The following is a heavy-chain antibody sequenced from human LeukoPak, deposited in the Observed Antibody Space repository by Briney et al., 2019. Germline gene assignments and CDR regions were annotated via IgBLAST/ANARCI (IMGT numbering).Heavy chain of an antibody. CDR1: GGTFSSYA. Sequence: SVKVSCKASGGTFSSYAISWVRQAPGQGLEWMGGIIPIFGTANYAQKFQGRVTITADKSTSTAYMELSSLRSEDTAVYYCARDGVGSSGYIESYYYYMDVWGKGTTVTVSS. V-gene: IGHV1-69*06. CDR2: IIPIFGTA. J-gene: IGHJ6*03. CDR3: ARDGVGSSGYIESYYYYMDV. D-gene: IGHD3-22*01.